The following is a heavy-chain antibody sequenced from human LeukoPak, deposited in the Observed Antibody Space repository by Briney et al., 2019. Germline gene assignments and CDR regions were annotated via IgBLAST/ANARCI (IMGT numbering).Heavy chain of an antibody. CDR1: GGSLSGYC. CDR3: ARGLYLEVEMATRAEFDY. D-gene: IGHD5-12*01. Sequence: ETLSLTCAVYGGSLSGYCRGWIPQPPGKGLEWSGKINHSGSTNYSPSLKSRVTISVDTSKNQFSLKLSSVTAADTAVYYCARGLYLEVEMATRAEFDYWGQGTLVTVSS. J-gene: IGHJ4*02. CDR2: INHSGST. V-gene: IGHV4-34*01.